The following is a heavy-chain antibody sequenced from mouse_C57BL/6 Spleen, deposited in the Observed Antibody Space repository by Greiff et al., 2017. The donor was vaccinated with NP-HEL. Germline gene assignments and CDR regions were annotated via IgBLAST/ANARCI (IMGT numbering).Heavy chain of an antibody. J-gene: IGHJ4*01. D-gene: IGHD1-1*01. Sequence: EVQGVESGGGLVQPGGSLSLSCAASGFTFTDYYMSWVRQPPGKALEWLGFIRNKANGYTTEYSASVKGRFTISRDNSQSILYLQMNALRAEDSATYYCARYRGYYYYAMDYWGQGTSVTVSS. CDR2: IRNKANGYTT. CDR3: ARYRGYYYYAMDY. V-gene: IGHV7-3*01. CDR1: GFTFTDYY.